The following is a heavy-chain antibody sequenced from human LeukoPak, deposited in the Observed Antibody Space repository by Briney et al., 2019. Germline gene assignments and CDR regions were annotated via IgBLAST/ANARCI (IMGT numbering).Heavy chain of an antibody. CDR1: GFTFSTYW. D-gene: IGHD3-22*01. J-gene: IGHJ4*02. CDR2: IKQDGNEK. Sequence: GGSLRLSCAASGFTFSTYWMSWVRRAPGKGLEWVANIKQDGNEKYYVDSVKGRFTISRANAKNSLYLQMNSLRAEDTAVYYCARVTGYDSSGYYYVFDYWGQGTLVTVSS. V-gene: IGHV3-7*01. CDR3: ARVTGYDSSGYYYVFDY.